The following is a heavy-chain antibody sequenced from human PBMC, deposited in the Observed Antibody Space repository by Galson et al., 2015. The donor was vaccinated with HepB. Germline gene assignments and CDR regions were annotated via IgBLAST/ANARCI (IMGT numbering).Heavy chain of an antibody. J-gene: IGHJ4*02. CDR3: ARDIPLGTGSAYAY. CDR1: GFTFSSYS. CDR2: SSSSSDYI. V-gene: IGHV3-21*01. D-gene: IGHD3-16*01. Sequence: SLRLSCAAYGFTFSSYSMNWVRHAPGKGLEWVSSSSSSSDYIYYADSVKGRFTISRDNAKNSLFLQINSLRAEDTAVYYCARDIPLGTGSAYAYWGQGTLVTVSS.